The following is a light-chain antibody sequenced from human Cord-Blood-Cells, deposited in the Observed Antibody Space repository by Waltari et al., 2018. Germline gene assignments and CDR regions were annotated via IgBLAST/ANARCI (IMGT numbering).Light chain of an antibody. CDR3: QQYNSYSIT. CDR1: QSISSW. CDR2: DAS. J-gene: IGKJ5*01. V-gene: IGKV1-5*01. Sequence: DIQMTQSHSTLSASVGDRVTITCRASQSISSWLAWYQQKPGKAPKLLIYDASSLESGVPSRFSGSGSGTEFTLTISSLQPDDFATYYCQQYNSYSITFGQGTRLEIK.